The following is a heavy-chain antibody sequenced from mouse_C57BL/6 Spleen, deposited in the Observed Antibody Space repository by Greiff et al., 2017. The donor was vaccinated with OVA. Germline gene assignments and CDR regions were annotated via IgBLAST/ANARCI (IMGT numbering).Heavy chain of an antibody. CDR1: GYSITSGYY. V-gene: IGHV3-6*01. D-gene: IGHD2-5*01. CDR2: ISYDGSN. J-gene: IGHJ3*01. CDR3: ARDPDYSNYVWFAY. Sequence: EVHLVESGPGLVKPSQSLSLTCSVTGYSITSGYYWNWIRQFPGNKLEWMGYISYDGSNNYNPSLKNRISITRDTSKNQFFLKLNSVTTEDTATYYCARDPDYSNYVWFAYWGQGTLVTVSA.